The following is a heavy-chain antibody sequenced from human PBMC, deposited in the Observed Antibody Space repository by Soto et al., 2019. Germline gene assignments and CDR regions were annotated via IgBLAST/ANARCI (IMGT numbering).Heavy chain of an antibody. CDR1: GGSISSYY. CDR3: ARAPGYCSGGSCYALDY. V-gene: IGHV4-59*01. CDR2: IYYSGST. J-gene: IGHJ4*02. D-gene: IGHD2-15*01. Sequence: PSETLSLTCTVSGGSISSYYWSWIRQPPGKGLGWIGYIYYSGSTNYNPSLKSRVTISVDTSKNQFSLKLSSVTAADTAVYYCARAPGYCSGGSCYALDYWGQGTLVTVSS.